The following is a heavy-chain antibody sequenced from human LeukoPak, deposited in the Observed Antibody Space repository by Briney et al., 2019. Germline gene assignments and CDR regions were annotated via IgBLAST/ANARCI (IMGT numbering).Heavy chain of an antibody. D-gene: IGHD3-22*01. CDR3: ARDRYYDSSGSLGY. Sequence: PSETLSLTCTVSGGSITSYSWSWIRQPPGKGLEWIGTIYRSGSTYYNPSLKSRVTMSIDTSKNQFSLNLSSVTAADTAVYYCARDRYYDSSGSLGYWGQGTLVTVSS. V-gene: IGHV4-59*12. J-gene: IGHJ4*02. CDR1: GGSITSYS. CDR2: IYRSGST.